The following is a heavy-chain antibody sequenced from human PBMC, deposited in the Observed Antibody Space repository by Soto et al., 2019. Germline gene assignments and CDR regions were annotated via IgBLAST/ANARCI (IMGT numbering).Heavy chain of an antibody. D-gene: IGHD3-3*01. CDR1: GYTFTGHY. J-gene: IGHJ4*02. CDR3: NRGSEYDFWSGYL. Sequence: QVQLVESGAEVKPPGASVKVSCKASGYTFTGHYMHWIRQVSGRLLEFLGWLKPDNGGTYYAPKFQGRVTFTRDTSTTTAYMELRSLRSEDTAVYYCNRGSEYDFWSGYLWGQGTLVSVSS. CDR2: LKPDNGGT. V-gene: IGHV1-2*02.